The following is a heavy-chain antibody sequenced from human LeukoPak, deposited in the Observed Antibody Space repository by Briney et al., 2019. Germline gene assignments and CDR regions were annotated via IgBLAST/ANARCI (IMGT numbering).Heavy chain of an antibody. CDR1: GGSIRSSTYY. D-gene: IGHD3-10*01. V-gene: IGHV4-39*07. Sequence: SETLSLTCSVSGGSIRSSTYYWGWIRQPPGKGLEWIGSIHHSGRTYYKSSLKSRVTISVDTSKNQSSLKLSSVTAADTAVYYCARGFLGDYYGSGSYYVFDYWGQGTLVTVSS. CDR2: IHHSGRT. J-gene: IGHJ4*02. CDR3: ARGFLGDYYGSGSYYVFDY.